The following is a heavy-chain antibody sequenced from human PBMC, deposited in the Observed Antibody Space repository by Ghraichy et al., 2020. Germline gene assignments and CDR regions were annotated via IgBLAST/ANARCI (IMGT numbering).Heavy chain of an antibody. CDR1: GGSISRNYW. D-gene: IGHD3-10*01. V-gene: IGHV4-4*02. Sequence: SETLSLTCDVSGGSISRNYWWMWVRQPPGKGLEWIGEVFHDGNTIYNAALKSRVTISVDKSENQFSLRLSSVTAADTAVYFCARVARSSVVAVAASGGYYYMDVWGQGTTVTVSS. CDR2: VFHDGNT. J-gene: IGHJ6*03. CDR3: ARVARSSVVAVAASGGYYYMDV.